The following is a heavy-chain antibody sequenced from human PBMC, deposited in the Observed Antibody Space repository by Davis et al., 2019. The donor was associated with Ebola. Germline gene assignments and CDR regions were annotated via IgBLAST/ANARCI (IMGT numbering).Heavy chain of an antibody. CDR1: GFTFSSYA. CDR2: ISGSGGST. V-gene: IGHV3-23*01. D-gene: IGHD4-23*01. CDR3: ANQDYGGNSGVDY. Sequence: GGSLRLSCAASGFTFSSYAMSWVRQAPGKGLDWVSAISGSGGSTYYADSVKGRFTIPRDNSKNTLYLHMNSLRAEDTAVYYCANQDYGGNSGVDYWGQGTLVTVSS. J-gene: IGHJ4*02.